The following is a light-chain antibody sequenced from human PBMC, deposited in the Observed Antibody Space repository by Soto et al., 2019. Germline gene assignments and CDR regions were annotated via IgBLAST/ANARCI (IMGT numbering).Light chain of an antibody. CDR3: QQYNSYSVR. J-gene: IGKJ1*01. V-gene: IGKV1-5*01. CDR1: QSISSW. CDR2: DAS. Sequence: DIQMTQSPSTLSSSVGDRVAITCRASQSISSWLAWYQQKPGKAPKLLIYDASSFERGVPSRFSGSGSGTEFTLTISSLQPDVFATYYCQQYNSYSVRFGQGTKVEI.